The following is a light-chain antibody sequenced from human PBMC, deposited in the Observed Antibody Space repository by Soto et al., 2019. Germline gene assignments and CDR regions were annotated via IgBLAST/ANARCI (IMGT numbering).Light chain of an antibody. CDR2: KAS. V-gene: IGKV1-5*03. J-gene: IGKJ2*01. Sequence: DIQMTQSPSTLSASVGDRVTITCRASQSISDWLAWYQQKPGKAPRLLIYKASSLESGVPSRFSGSGSGTEFTLTISSLQPDDFATYYCQHYNSFPYTFGQGTNLGIK. CDR3: QHYNSFPYT. CDR1: QSISDW.